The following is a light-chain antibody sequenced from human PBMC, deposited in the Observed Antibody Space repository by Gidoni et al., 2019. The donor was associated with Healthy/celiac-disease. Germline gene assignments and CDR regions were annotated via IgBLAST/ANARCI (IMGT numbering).Light chain of an antibody. Sequence: QSALTQPASVSGSPGQSLTISCTGTSSDVGRYNLVSWYQQHPGKAPKLMIHEVSKRPSGVSNRFSGSKSGNTASLTISGLQAEDEADYYCCSYAGSSTSRVVFGGGTKLTVL. CDR2: EVS. V-gene: IGLV2-23*02. J-gene: IGLJ2*01. CDR1: SSDVGRYNL. CDR3: CSYAGSSTSRVV.